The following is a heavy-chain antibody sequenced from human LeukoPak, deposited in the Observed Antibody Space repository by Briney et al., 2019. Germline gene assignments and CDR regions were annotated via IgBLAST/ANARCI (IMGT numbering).Heavy chain of an antibody. CDR2: ISSSGSTI. Sequence: PGGSLRLSCAASGFTFSSYEMNWVRQAPGKGLEWVSYISSSGSTIYYADSVKGRFTISRDNSKNTLYLQMNSLRAEDTAVYYCAKEVDTQAPSHWGQGTLVTVSS. V-gene: IGHV3-48*03. J-gene: IGHJ4*02. CDR1: GFTFSSYE. D-gene: IGHD2-15*01. CDR3: AKEVDTQAPSH.